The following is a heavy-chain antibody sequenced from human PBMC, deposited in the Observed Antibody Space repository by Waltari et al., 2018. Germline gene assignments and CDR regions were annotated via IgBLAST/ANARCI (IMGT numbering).Heavy chain of an antibody. Sequence: EVQLVESGGGLIQPGGSLRLSCAASGFIVSNYYMSWVRQAPGKGLEWVSVINRGGDTHYADSVKGRFTISRDNSKYTIYLQLNTLRAEDTALYYCARDVAGYYYFDLWGRGTLVTV. J-gene: IGHJ2*01. CDR3: ARDVAGYYYFDL. V-gene: IGHV3-53*01. CDR2: INRGGDT. CDR1: GFIVSNYY.